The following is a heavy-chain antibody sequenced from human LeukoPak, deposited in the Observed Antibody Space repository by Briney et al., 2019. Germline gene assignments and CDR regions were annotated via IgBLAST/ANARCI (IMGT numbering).Heavy chain of an antibody. CDR1: GGSFSGYY. Sequence: PSETLSLTCAVYGGSFSGYYWSWIRQPPGKGLEWIGEINHSGSTNYNPSLKSRVTISVDTSKNQFSLKLSSVTAADTAVYYRARGPRYDYVWGSYRAWGDYWGQGTLVTVSS. V-gene: IGHV4-34*01. CDR2: INHSGST. CDR3: ARGPRYDYVWGSYRAWGDY. J-gene: IGHJ4*02. D-gene: IGHD3-16*02.